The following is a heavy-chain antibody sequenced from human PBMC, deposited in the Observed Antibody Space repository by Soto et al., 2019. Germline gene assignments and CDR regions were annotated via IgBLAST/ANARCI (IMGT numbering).Heavy chain of an antibody. J-gene: IGHJ6*03. CDR2: INHSGST. CDR1: GGSFSGYY. CDR3: ARGHSNYVSYYYYYMDV. Sequence: SETLSLTCAVYGGSFSGYYWSWIRQPPGKGLEWIGEINHSGSTNYNPSLKSRVTISVDTSKNQFSLKLSSVTAADTAVYYCARGHSNYVSYYYYYMDVWGKGTTVTVSS. D-gene: IGHD4-4*01. V-gene: IGHV4-34*01.